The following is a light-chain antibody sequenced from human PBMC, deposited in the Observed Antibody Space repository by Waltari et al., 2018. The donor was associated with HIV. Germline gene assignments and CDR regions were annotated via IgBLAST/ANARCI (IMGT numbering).Light chain of an antibody. CDR2: WAS. J-gene: IGKJ1*01. CDR1: QSVLYSSNNKNY. V-gene: IGKV4-1*01. Sequence: DLAMTQSPDSLAVSLLERAAINCNSSQSVLYSSNNKNYVAWYQQKPGQPPKLLIYWASTRESGVPDRFSGSGSGTDFTLTVSSLQAEDVAVYYCQQYYTTLWTFGQGTKVEIK. CDR3: QQYYTTLWT.